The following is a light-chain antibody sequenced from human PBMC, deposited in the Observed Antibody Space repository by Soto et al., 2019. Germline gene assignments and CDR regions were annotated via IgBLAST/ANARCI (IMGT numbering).Light chain of an antibody. V-gene: IGKV3-20*01. CDR2: GTS. J-gene: IGKJ4*01. CDR3: QHYVTWPLT. CDR1: QSVSSSY. Sequence: EIVLTQSPGTLSLSPGERATLSCRASQSVSSSYLAWYQQKPGQTPRLLIYGTSIRATGVPARFSGSRSGAEFTLTISSLQSEDFAVYYCQHYVTWPLTFGGGTKVDIK.